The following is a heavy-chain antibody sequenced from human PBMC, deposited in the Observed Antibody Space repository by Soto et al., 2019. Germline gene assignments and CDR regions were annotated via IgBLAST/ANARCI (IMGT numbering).Heavy chain of an antibody. CDR3: ARSVSTPLYGVDV. CDR2: IFPDDSDT. J-gene: IGHJ6*02. CDR1: GYTFTSYW. Sequence: PGESLKISCKASGYTFTSYWIVWVRQTTGKGLEYMGAIFPDDSDTKYSPSFQGQVTISADKSTNTVYLQWSSLRSSETAMYYCARSVSTPLYGVDVWGQGTTVTVSS. D-gene: IGHD2-15*01. V-gene: IGHV5-51*01.